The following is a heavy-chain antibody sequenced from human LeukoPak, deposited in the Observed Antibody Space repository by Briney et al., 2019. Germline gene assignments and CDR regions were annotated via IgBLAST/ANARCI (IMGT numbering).Heavy chain of an antibody. Sequence: GGSLRLSCAASGFTFSSYAMSWVRQAPGKGLEWVSTISGGGGIYYADSVKGRFTISRDNSKNALFLQMNSLRAEDTAVYYCAKDKTGYSYNWFDPWGQGTLVTVSS. J-gene: IGHJ5*02. CDR1: GFTFSSYA. V-gene: IGHV3-23*01. CDR3: AKDKTGYSYNWFDP. CDR2: ISGGGGI. D-gene: IGHD7-27*01.